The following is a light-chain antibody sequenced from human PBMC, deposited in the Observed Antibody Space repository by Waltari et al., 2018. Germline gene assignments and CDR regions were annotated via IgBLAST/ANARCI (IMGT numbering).Light chain of an antibody. V-gene: IGKV1-5*03. CDR2: TTS. CDR1: QSISNW. J-gene: IGKJ1*01. Sequence: DIQMTQFPSTLSASVGDTVTITCRASQSISNWLAWYQQKPGKAPKLLIHTTSNLETGVPSSFSGRGSGTQFTLTISSLQPDDLATYYCQHYISAPWTFGQGTKVEI. CDR3: QHYISAPWT.